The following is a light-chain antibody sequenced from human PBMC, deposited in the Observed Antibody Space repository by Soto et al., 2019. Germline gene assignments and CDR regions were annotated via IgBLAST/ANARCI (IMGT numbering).Light chain of an antibody. J-gene: IGKJ4*01. CDR2: AAS. CDR3: QQSDSIPLT. Sequence: DIQMTQSPSSLSASVGDRVTITCRASQGIKNYVNWYQQKPGEVPKILIYAASSLQSGVPSRFSGSGSGTDFTLTISSLQSEDFATYYCQQSDSIPLTFGGGTKVEIK. CDR1: QGIKNY. V-gene: IGKV1-39*01.